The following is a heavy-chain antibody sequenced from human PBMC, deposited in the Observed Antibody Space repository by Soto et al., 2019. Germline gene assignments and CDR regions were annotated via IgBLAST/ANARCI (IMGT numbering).Heavy chain of an antibody. J-gene: IGHJ5*02. V-gene: IGHV3-30-3*01. CDR1: GFTFSSYA. CDR3: AIDREPFGRRGVFDP. D-gene: IGHD3-10*01. Sequence: QVQLVESGGGVVQPGRSLRLSCAASGFTFSSYAMHWVRQAPGKGLEWVAVISYDGSNKYYADSVKGRFTISRDNSKNTLYLQMNSLRAEDTAVYYCAIDREPFGRRGVFDPWGQGTLVTVSS. CDR2: ISYDGSNK.